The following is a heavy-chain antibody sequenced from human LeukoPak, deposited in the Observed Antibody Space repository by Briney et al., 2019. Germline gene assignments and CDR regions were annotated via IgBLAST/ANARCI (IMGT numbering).Heavy chain of an antibody. CDR1: GYTFTSYG. J-gene: IGHJ3*02. CDR2: ISAYNGNT. CDR3: ARGGPGGYDSSGYRDAFDI. V-gene: IGHV1-18*01. Sequence: APVKVSCKASGYTFTSYGISWVRQAPGQGLEWMGWISAYNGNTNYAQKLQGRVTMTTDTSTSTAYMELRSLRSDDTAVYYCARGGPGGYDSSGYRDAFDIWGQGTMVTVSS. D-gene: IGHD3-22*01.